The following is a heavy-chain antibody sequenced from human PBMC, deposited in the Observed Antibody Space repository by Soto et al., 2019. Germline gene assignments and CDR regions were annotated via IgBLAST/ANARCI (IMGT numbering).Heavy chain of an antibody. CDR3: ARRYYDILTGSDAFDI. CDR1: GFTLSDYY. J-gene: IGHJ3*02. V-gene: IGHV3-11*06. D-gene: IGHD3-9*01. Sequence: PGGSLRLSCAASGFTLSDYYMSCIRQAPGEGLEWVSYISSSSSYTNYADSVKGRFTISRDNAKNSLYLQMNSLRAEDTAVYYCARRYYDILTGSDAFDIWGKGTMVTVSS. CDR2: ISSSSSYT.